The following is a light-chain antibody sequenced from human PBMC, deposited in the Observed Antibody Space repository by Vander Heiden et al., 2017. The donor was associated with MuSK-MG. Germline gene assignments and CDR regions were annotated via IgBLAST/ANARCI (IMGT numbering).Light chain of an antibody. J-gene: IGKJ5*01. CDR2: DAS. CDR1: QGIGSA. CDR3: QQFKSYPIT. Sequence: AIQLTQSPSSLSASVGDRVTITCRASQGIGSALAWYQQKPGKAPNLLIYDASSLESGVPSRFSGSGSGTDFTLTISSLQPEDFATYYCQQFKSYPITFGPGTRLELK. V-gene: IGKV1-13*02.